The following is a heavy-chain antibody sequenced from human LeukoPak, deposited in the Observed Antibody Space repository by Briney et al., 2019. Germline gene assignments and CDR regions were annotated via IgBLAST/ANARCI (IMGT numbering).Heavy chain of an antibody. CDR3: ARGAGYCSSTSCYYYYYGMDV. CDR1: GGSFSGYY. J-gene: IGHJ6*04. D-gene: IGHD2-2*01. V-gene: IGHV4-34*01. CDR2: INHSGST. Sequence: PSETLSLTGAVYGGSFSGYYWSWIRQPPGKGLEWIGEINHSGSTNYNPSLKSRVTISVDTSKNQFSLKLSSVTAADTAVYYCARGAGYCSSTSCYYYYYGMDVWGKGTTVTVSS.